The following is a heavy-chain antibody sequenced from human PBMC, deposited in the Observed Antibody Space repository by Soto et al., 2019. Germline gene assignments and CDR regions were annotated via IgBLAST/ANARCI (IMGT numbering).Heavy chain of an antibody. J-gene: IGHJ4*02. D-gene: IGHD3-10*01. CDR3: ATTLYGSGTYYTSFPPLF. Sequence: PGGSLRLSCAASGFTFSNAWMNWVRQAPGRGLEWVGRIKSKTDGGTTDYAAPVKGRFTISRDDSKNTLYLQMNSLKTEDTAVYYCATTLYGSGTYYTSFPPLFWGRGTQVTVSS. CDR1: GFTFSNAW. CDR2: IKSKTDGGTT. V-gene: IGHV3-15*07.